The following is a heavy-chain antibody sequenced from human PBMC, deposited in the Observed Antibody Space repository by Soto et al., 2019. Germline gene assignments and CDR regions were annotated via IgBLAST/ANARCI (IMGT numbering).Heavy chain of an antibody. Sequence: QVQLQESGPGLVKPSQTLSLTCTVSGGSISSGGYYWSWIRQHPGKGLEWIGYIYYSGSTYYNPSLKSRVTISVNRSTNQFSLKLSSVTAADTAVYYCARVKRARDSSGYNYFDYWGQGTLVTVSS. V-gene: IGHV4-31*03. CDR3: ARVKRARDSSGYNYFDY. CDR2: IYYSGST. D-gene: IGHD3-22*01. CDR1: GGSISSGGYY. J-gene: IGHJ4*02.